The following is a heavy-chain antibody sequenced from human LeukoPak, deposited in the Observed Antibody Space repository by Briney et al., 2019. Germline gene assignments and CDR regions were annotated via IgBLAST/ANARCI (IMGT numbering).Heavy chain of an antibody. CDR1: GYTFTSYG. V-gene: IGHV1-18*01. Sequence: ASVKVSCKASGYTFTSYGISWVRQAPGQGLEWMGWISAYNGNTNYAQKLQGRVTMTTDTSTSTAYMELRSLRSDDTAVYYCARVYCSGGSCGPIDYYYYYMDVWGKGTTVTVSS. CDR3: ARVYCSGGSCGPIDYYYYYMDV. D-gene: IGHD2-15*01. CDR2: ISAYNGNT. J-gene: IGHJ6*03.